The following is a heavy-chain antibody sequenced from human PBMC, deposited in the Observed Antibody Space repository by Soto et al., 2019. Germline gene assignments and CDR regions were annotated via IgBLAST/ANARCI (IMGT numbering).Heavy chain of an antibody. CDR2: IYYSGST. Sequence: SETLSLTCTVSGGSISSGGYYWSWIRQHPGKGLEWIGYIYYSGSTYYNPSLKSRVTISVDTSKNQFSLKLRSVTAADTAVYYCAISSGYADWFEPWGQGTLVTVFS. V-gene: IGHV4-31*03. CDR3: AISSGYADWFEP. J-gene: IGHJ5*02. D-gene: IGHD3-22*01. CDR1: GGSISSGGYY.